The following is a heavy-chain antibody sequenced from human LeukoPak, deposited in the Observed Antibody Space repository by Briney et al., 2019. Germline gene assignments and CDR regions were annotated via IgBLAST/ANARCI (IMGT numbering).Heavy chain of an antibody. J-gene: IGHJ4*02. CDR2: MNPNSGNT. D-gene: IGHD3-22*01. V-gene: IGHV1-8*01. CDR1: GYTFTSYD. Sequence: ASVKVSCTASGYTFTSYDINWVRQATGQGLEWMGWMNPNSGNTGYAQKFQGRVTMTRNTSISTAYMELSSLRSEDTAVYYCARAGDSSGYYFSSLDYWGQGTLVTVSS. CDR3: ARAGDSSGYYFSSLDY.